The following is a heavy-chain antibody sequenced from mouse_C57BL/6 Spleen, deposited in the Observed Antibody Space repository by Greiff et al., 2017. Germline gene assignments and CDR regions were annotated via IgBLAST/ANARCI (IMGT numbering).Heavy chain of an antibody. CDR2: IDPSDSYT. CDR3: ARGRIYYDLFYAMDY. V-gene: IGHV1-59*01. D-gene: IGHD2-4*01. Sequence: QVQLQQPGAELERPGTSVKLSCKASGYTFTSYWMHWVKQRPGQGLEWIGMIDPSDSYTNYNQKFKGKATLTVDTSSSTAYMQLSSLTSEDSAVYYCARGRIYYDLFYAMDYWGQGTSVTVSS. CDR1: GYTFTSYW. J-gene: IGHJ4*01.